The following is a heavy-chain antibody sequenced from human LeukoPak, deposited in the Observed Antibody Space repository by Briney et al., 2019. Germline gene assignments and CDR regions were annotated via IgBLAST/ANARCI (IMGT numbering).Heavy chain of an antibody. CDR2: IIPIFGTA. V-gene: IGHV1-69*06. J-gene: IGHJ4*02. CDR1: GGTFSSYA. D-gene: IGHD2-15*01. CDR3: ARDQTYCSGGSCYRTTFDY. Sequence: SVKVSCKASGGTFSSYAISWVRQAPGQGLEWMGGIIPIFGTANYAQKFQGRVTITADKSTSTAYMELSSLRSEDTAVYYCARDQTYCSGGSCYRTTFDYWGQGTLVTVSS.